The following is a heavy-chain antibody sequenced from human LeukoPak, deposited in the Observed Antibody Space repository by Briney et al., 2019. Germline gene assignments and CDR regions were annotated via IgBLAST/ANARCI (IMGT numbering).Heavy chain of an antibody. CDR2: IYSGGST. CDR1: GFTVSSNY. CDR3: PAPLAYCVGACTQDS. Sequence: GGSLRLSCAASGFTVSSNYMSWVRQAPGKGLDWVSVIYSGGSTYYADSVKGRFTISRDNSKNTLYLQMNSLRAEDTAVYYCPAPLAYCVGACTQDSWGQGTLVPVSS. V-gene: IGHV3-66*01. D-gene: IGHD2-21*02. J-gene: IGHJ4*02.